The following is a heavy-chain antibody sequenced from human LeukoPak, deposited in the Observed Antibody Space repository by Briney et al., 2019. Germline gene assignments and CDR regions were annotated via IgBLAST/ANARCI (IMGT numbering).Heavy chain of an antibody. Sequence: GGSLRLSCVASVLTFSNFAMTCVRQTLGKGLEWGSALIPSGGATFYPPSVKGRFTITRDNSKHTVSLQMTSLRAEDTALYYCATVLHTSMTTWAAFDTWGQGTMVTVSS. D-gene: IGHD5-18*01. CDR1: VLTFSNFA. J-gene: IGHJ3*02. V-gene: IGHV3-23*01. CDR3: ATVLHTSMTTWAAFDT. CDR2: LIPSGGAT.